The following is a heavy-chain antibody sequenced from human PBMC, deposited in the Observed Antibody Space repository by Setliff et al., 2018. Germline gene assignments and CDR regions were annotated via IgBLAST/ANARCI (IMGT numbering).Heavy chain of an antibody. CDR1: GDSISRSTYY. CDR3: ARVLVLGYNWFDP. D-gene: IGHD3-10*01. J-gene: IGHJ5*02. Sequence: SETLSLTCTVSGDSISRSTYYWGWIRQSPGKGLDWIGTVDHSGNTNYNPSFKSRVTISIDTSKNQFSLKVNSVTAADTAVYFCARVLVLGYNWFDPWGQGTLVTVSS. CDR2: VDHSGNT. V-gene: IGHV4-39*01.